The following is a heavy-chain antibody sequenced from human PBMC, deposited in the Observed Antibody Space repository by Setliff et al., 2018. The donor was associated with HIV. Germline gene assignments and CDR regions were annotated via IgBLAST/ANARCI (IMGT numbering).Heavy chain of an antibody. V-gene: IGHV4-39*07. Sequence: SETLSLTCTVSGGSISSSSYYWGWIRQPPGKGLEWIGRIYTSGSTNYNPSLTSRVTISVDTSKNQFSLKLSSVTAADTAVYYCARRPAGAVAGGYGMDVWGQGTTVTVSS. D-gene: IGHD6-19*01. CDR3: ARRPAGAVAGGYGMDV. CDR1: GGSISSSSYY. CDR2: IYTSGST. J-gene: IGHJ6*02.